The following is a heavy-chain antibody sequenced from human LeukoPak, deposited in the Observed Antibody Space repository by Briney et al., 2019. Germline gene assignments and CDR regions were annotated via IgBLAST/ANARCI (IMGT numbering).Heavy chain of an antibody. D-gene: IGHD5-18*01. CDR3: AKDDGWLSTY. CDR2: IRAAGDET. CDR1: GSTFSSHG. V-gene: IGHV3-23*01. J-gene: IGHJ4*02. Sequence: PGGSLRLSCAASGSTFSSHGMSWVRQAPGKGLEWVSGIRAAGDETYYADSVKGRFTVSRDNSKNTLYLQMSSLRAEDTAVYYCAKDDGWLSTYWGQGTLVTVSS.